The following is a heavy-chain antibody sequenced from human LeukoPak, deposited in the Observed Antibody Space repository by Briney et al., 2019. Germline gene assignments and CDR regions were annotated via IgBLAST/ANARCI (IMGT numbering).Heavy chain of an antibody. CDR3: AKGVVVPAASWFDP. CDR2: IRYDGSNK. V-gene: IGHV3-30*02. D-gene: IGHD2-2*01. J-gene: IGHJ5*02. CDR1: GFTFSSYG. Sequence: PGGSLRLSCAASGFTFSSYGMHWVRQAPGKGLEWVAFIRYDGSNKYYADSVKGRFTISRDNSKNTLYLQMNSLRAEDTAVYYCAKGVVVPAASWFDPWGQGTLVTVSS.